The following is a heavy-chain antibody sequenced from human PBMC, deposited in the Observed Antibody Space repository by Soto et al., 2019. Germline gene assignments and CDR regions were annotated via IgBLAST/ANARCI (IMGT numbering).Heavy chain of an antibody. J-gene: IGHJ3*02. CDR3: ASYQGRVVTAPPAFDI. D-gene: IGHD2-21*02. V-gene: IGHV1-69*01. Sequence: QVQLVQSGAEVKKPGSSVKVSCKASGGTFSSYAISWVRQAPGQGLEWMGGIIPIFGTANYAQKFQGRVTITADESTSTAYMELSSLRSEETAVYYCASYQGRVVTAPPAFDIWGQGTMVTVSS. CDR1: GGTFSSYA. CDR2: IIPIFGTA.